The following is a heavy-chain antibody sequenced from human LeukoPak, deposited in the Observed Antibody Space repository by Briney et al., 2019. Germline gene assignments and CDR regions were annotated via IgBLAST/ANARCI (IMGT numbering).Heavy chain of an antibody. Sequence: GGSLRLSCAASGFTFSSYAMSWVRQAPGKGLEWVSAISGSGGSTYYADSVKGRFTISRDNSKNTLYLQMNSLRAEDTAVYYCAKDLPGPPVAAADVFDNGGRGTLVPVSS. J-gene: IGHJ4*02. V-gene: IGHV3-23*01. D-gene: IGHD6-13*01. CDR2: ISGSGGST. CDR3: AKDLPGPPVAAADVFDN. CDR1: GFTFSSYA.